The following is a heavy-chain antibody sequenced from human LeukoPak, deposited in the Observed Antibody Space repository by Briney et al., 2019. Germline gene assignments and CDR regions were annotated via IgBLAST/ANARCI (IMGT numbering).Heavy chain of an antibody. Sequence: GGPLRLSCAASGFTFSTYAMNWVRQAPGKGLEWVSGISGSGDSTYYTDSVKGRFTISRDNSKDTLYLQMNSLRAEDTAVYYCAKERSSGVYRLFDYWGQGTLVTVSS. CDR1: GFTFSTYA. CDR2: ISGSGDST. V-gene: IGHV3-23*01. J-gene: IGHJ4*02. D-gene: IGHD3-22*01. CDR3: AKERSSGVYRLFDY.